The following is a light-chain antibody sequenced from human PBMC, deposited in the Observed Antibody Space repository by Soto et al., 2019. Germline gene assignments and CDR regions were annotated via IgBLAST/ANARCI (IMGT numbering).Light chain of an antibody. CDR1: QSISDW. CDR2: GAS. J-gene: IGKJ1*01. Sequence: DIQMTQSPSTLSASVGDRVTITCRDSQSISDWLAWYQQKPGKVPQLLIYGASRLESGVPSRFSGRGSGTEFTLTIGGLQPDDFATYYCQHYNAFPWPFGQGTKVEIK. V-gene: IGKV1-5*01. CDR3: QHYNAFPWP.